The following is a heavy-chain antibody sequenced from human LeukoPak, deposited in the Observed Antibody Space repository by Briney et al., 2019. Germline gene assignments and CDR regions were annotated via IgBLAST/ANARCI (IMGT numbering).Heavy chain of an antibody. J-gene: IGHJ6*02. Sequence: SETLSLTCTVSGGSLSSYYWSWIRQPPGKGLEWIGDIYYSGSTKYNPSLKSRVTISVDASTTQFSLKLNSVTAADTAVYYCARMAEIFGVVGGSYYGMDVWGQGTTVTVSS. CDR3: ARMAEIFGVVGGSYYGMDV. V-gene: IGHV4-59*01. D-gene: IGHD3-3*01. CDR1: GGSLSSYY. CDR2: IYYSGST.